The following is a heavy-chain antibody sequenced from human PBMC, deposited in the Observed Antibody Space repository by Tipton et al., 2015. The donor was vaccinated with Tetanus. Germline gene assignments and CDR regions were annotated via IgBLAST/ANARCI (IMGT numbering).Heavy chain of an antibody. D-gene: IGHD1-1*01. Sequence: SLRLSCAASGFTFSSYAMSWVRQAPGKGLEWVSRINPDGRRTNYADSVKGRFTISRDHAKNTVYLQMNSLRAEDTAVYFCARRSLTNYGLDVWGQGTPVTVSS. CDR2: INPDGRRT. CDR1: GFTFSSYA. V-gene: IGHV3-74*01. J-gene: IGHJ6*02. CDR3: ARRSLTNYGLDV.